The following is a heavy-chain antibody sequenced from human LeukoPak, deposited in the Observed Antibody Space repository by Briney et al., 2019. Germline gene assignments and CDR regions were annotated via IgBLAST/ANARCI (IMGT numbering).Heavy chain of an antibody. V-gene: IGHV4-4*02. D-gene: IGHD1-14*01. CDR2: IYHSGSA. CDR1: GGSISSSNW. CDR3: ARLRPSTNHALNS. J-gene: IGHJ4*02. Sequence: SGTLSLTCAVSGGSISSSNWWSWVRQSPSKGLEWIGEIYHSGSANYNPSLNSRITISVDKSKNQLSLKLSSVTAADTAVYYCARLRPSTNHALNSWGQGTLVTVSS.